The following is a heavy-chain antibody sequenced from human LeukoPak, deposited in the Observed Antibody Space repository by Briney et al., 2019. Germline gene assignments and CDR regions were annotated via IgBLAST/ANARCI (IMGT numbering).Heavy chain of an antibody. J-gene: IGHJ3*02. CDR2: IIPIFGTA. CDR1: GGTFSSYA. CDR3: ARDLRSIALHMRAVAGEGAFDI. Sequence: GASVKVSCKASGGTFSSYAISWVRQAPGQGLEWMGGIIPIFGTANYAQKFQGRVTITADKSTSTAYMELSSLRSEDTAVYYCARDLRSIALHMRAVAGEGAFDIWGQGTMVTVSS. D-gene: IGHD6-19*01. V-gene: IGHV1-69*06.